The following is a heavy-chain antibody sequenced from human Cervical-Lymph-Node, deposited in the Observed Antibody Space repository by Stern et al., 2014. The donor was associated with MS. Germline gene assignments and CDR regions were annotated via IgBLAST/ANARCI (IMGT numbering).Heavy chain of an antibody. CDR3: ARESVDNYAFDY. CDR2: INPRGGST. V-gene: IGHV1-46*01. J-gene: IGHJ4*02. Sequence: VQRLESGAEVKKPGASVKVSCKASGYTFPRYYMHWVRQAPGQGLEWMGIINPRGGSTTYAQRFQGRVTMTRDTSTSTVYMELSSLRSEDTAVYYCARESVDNYAFDYWGQGTLVTVSS. D-gene: IGHD1-20*01. CDR1: GYTFPRYY.